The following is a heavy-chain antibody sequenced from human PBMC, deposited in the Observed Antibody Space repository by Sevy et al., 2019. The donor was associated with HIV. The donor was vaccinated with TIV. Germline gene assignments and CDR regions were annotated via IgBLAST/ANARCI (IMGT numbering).Heavy chain of an antibody. CDR1: GYTFTGHH. J-gene: IGHJ4*02. CDR3: VRHTGFMFDS. Sequence: ASVKVSCKTSGYTFTGHHLHWVRQAPGHGLEWMGWINTKNGGTNYAQKLQGRVIMTRDTSINTAYMQLTDLRSDDTALYYCVRHTGFMFDSCGQGTLVTVSS. CDR2: INTKNGGT. V-gene: IGHV1-2*02.